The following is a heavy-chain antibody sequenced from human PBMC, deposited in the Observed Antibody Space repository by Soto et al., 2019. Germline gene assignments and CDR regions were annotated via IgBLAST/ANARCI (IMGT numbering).Heavy chain of an antibody. D-gene: IGHD4-4*01. CDR3: ARYVQAEQYSNDLAYDYYGMDV. CDR2: ISAYNGNT. Sequence: QVQLVQSGAEVKKPGASVKVSCKASGYTFTSYGISWVRQAPGQGLEWMGWISAYNGNTNYAQKLQGRVTMTTDTSTSQADMELRSLRSDDTAVYYCARYVQAEQYSNDLAYDYYGMDVWGQGTPVTVSS. J-gene: IGHJ6*02. V-gene: IGHV1-18*01. CDR1: GYTFTSYG.